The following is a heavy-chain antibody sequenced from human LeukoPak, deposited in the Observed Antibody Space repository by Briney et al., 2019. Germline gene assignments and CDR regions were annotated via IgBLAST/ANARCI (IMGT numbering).Heavy chain of an antibody. J-gene: IGHJ4*02. D-gene: IGHD4-11*01. CDR3: AKKYSNSWPAFDY. V-gene: IGHV3-23*01. CDR2: ISGTDGSR. CDR1: GFTFSSND. Sequence: PGRSLRLSCAASGFTFSSNDMSWVRQAPGKGLEWVSGISGTDGSRSYADSVKGRFTISRDNSKNTLFLQMSSLRAEDTAVYYCAKKYSNSWPAFDYWGQGTLVTVSS.